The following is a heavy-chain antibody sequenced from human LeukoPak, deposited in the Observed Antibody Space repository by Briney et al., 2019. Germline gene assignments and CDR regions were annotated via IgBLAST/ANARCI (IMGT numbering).Heavy chain of an antibody. V-gene: IGHV4-34*01. Sequence: SETLSLTCAVYGGSFSGYYWSWIRQPPGKGLEWIGEINHSGSTNYNPSLKSRVTISVDTSKNQFSLKPSSVTAADTAVYYCARASDWSVDYWGQGTLVTVSS. CDR1: GGSFSGYY. D-gene: IGHD3-9*01. CDR3: ARASDWSVDY. CDR2: INHSGST. J-gene: IGHJ4*02.